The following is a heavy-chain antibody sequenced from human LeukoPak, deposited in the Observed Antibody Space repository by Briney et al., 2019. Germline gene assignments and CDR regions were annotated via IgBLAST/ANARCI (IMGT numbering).Heavy chain of an antibody. CDR2: ISAYNGNT. J-gene: IGHJ5*02. Sequence: ASVKVSCKASGYTFTNYGISWVRQAPGQGLEWMGWISAYNGNTNYAQKFQGRVTMTTDTSTSTAYMELRSLRSDDTAVYYCAKDAAPYYYGSGSYYNLRYNWFDPWGQGTLVTVSS. V-gene: IGHV1-18*01. D-gene: IGHD3-10*01. CDR1: GYTFTNYG. CDR3: AKDAAPYYYGSGSYYNLRYNWFDP.